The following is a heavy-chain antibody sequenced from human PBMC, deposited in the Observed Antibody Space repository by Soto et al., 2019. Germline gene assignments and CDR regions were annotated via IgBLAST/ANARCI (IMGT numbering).Heavy chain of an antibody. CDR3: AKLGGSGSYYDY. CDR2: ISGSGGST. J-gene: IGHJ4*02. D-gene: IGHD3-10*01. Sequence: GGSLRLSCAASGFTFSSYAMSWVRQAPGKGLEWVSAISGSGGSTYYADSVKGRFTISRDNSKNTLYLQMNSLRAEDTVVYYCAKLGGSGSYYDYWGQGTLVTVSS. CDR1: GFTFSSYA. V-gene: IGHV3-23*01.